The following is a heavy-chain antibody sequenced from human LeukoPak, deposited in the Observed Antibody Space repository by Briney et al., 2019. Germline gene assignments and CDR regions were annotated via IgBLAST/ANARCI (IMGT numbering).Heavy chain of an antibody. Sequence: GGSLRLSCADSGFTFSSYSMNWVRQAPGKGLEWVSSISSSSSYIYYTDSVKGRFTISRDNAKNSLYLQMNSLRAEDTAVYYCASGKIAAAGTLNWFDPWGQGTLVTVSS. V-gene: IGHV3-21*01. J-gene: IGHJ5*02. CDR2: ISSSSSYI. D-gene: IGHD6-13*01. CDR1: GFTFSSYS. CDR3: ASGKIAAAGTLNWFDP.